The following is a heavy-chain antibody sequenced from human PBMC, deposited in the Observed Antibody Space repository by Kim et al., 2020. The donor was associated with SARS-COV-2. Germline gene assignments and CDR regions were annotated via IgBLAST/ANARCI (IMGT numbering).Heavy chain of an antibody. CDR1: GFTFDDYA. D-gene: IGHD3-22*01. CDR3: AKDGGARGYYDSSGYRADYYYYYGVDV. Sequence: GGSLRLSCAASGFTFDDYAMHWVRQAPGKGLEWVSGISWNSGSIGYADSVKGRFTISRDNAKNSLYLQMNSLRAEDTALYYCAKDGGARGYYDSSGYRADYYYYYGVDVWGQGTTVTVSS. J-gene: IGHJ6*02. V-gene: IGHV3-9*01. CDR2: ISWNSGSI.